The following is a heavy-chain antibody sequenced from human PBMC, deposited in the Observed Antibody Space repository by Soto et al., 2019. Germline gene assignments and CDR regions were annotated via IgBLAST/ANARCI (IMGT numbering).Heavy chain of an antibody. CDR3: ARASYGDYVGWSAFDI. CDR1: GYTFTSYG. V-gene: IGHV1-8*02. J-gene: IGHJ3*02. Sequence: ASVKVSCKASGYTFTSYGINWVRQATGQGLDWMGWMNLNSVNTGYAQKFQGRVTMTRNTSISTAYMELSSLRSEDTVVYYCARASYGDYVGWSAFDIWGQGTMVTVSS. CDR2: MNLNSVNT. D-gene: IGHD4-17*01.